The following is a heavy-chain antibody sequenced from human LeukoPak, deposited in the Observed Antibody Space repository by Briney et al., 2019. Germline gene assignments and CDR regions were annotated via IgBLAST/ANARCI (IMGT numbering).Heavy chain of an antibody. J-gene: IGHJ4*02. CDR2: IYYSGST. Sequence: SETLSLTCTVSGGSISSSSYYWGWIRQPPGKGLEWIGSIYYSGSTYYNPSVKSRVTIFVDTSKNQFSLKLSSVTAADTAVYYCPRHPEFLRDFDYWGQGTLVTVSS. V-gene: IGHV4-39*01. CDR3: PRHPEFLRDFDY. CDR1: GGSISSSSYY. D-gene: IGHD1-14*01.